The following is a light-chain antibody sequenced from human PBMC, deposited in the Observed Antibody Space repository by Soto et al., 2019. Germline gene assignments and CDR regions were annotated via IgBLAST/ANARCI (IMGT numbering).Light chain of an antibody. V-gene: IGKV3-20*01. Sequence: EIVLTQSPGTLSLSPGERATLSCRASQSVSSSYLAWYQQKPGQAPRLLIYGASSRATGIPDRFSGSGSGTDFTLTIGRLEPEDFAVYYCQEYGNSRTFGQGTKV. CDR2: GAS. J-gene: IGKJ1*01. CDR1: QSVSSSY. CDR3: QEYGNSRT.